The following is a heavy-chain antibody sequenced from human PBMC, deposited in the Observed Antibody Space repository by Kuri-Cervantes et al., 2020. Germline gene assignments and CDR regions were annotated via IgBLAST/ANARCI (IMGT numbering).Heavy chain of an antibody. Sequence: ASVKVSCKASGYTFTSYAMHWVRQAPGQRLEWMGWINAGNGNTKYSQKFQGRVTITRDTSASTAYMELSSLRSEDTAVYYCARGDTAMETGRYWGQGTLVTVSS. CDR1: GYTFTSYA. V-gene: IGHV1-3*01. CDR3: ARGDTAMETGRY. CDR2: INAGNGNT. D-gene: IGHD5-18*01. J-gene: IGHJ4*02.